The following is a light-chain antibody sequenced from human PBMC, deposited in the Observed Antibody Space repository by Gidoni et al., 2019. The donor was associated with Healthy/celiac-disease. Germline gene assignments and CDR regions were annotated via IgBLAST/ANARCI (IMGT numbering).Light chain of an antibody. CDR2: GNS. V-gene: IGLV1-40*01. Sequence: QSVLTQPPSVPGAPGQRGTISCPGSSSNIGAGYDVHWYQQLPGTAPKLLIYGNSNRPSGVPDRFSGSKSGTSASLTITGLQAEDEADYYCQSYDSSLSGVVFGGGTKLTVL. J-gene: IGLJ2*01. CDR1: SSNIGAGYD. CDR3: QSYDSSLSGVV.